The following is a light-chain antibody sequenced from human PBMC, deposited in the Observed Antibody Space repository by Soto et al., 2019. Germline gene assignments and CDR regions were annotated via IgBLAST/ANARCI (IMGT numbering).Light chain of an antibody. CDR3: QQFHDLPIT. Sequence: DIQMTQSPSSLSASVGDRVTITFQASQDIKKNVNWYQQKPGKVPKVLIYDASTLETGVPSRFSGSGSETEFTLTISSLQSEDIATYFCQQFHDLPITFGQGTRLEIK. J-gene: IGKJ5*01. CDR2: DAS. V-gene: IGKV1-33*01. CDR1: QDIKKN.